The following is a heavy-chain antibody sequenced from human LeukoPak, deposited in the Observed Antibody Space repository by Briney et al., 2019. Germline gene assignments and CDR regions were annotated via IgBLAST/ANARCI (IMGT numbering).Heavy chain of an antibody. D-gene: IGHD6-19*01. J-gene: IGHJ4*02. CDR1: GFTFSSYA. Sequence: PGGSLRLSCAASGFTFSSYAMHWVRQAPGKGLEWVSSISSRSNYIYYADSVKGQFTISRDNAKNSLYLQMNSLRAEDTAVYYCARDLGAVAEKFDYWGQGTLVTVSS. V-gene: IGHV3-21*01. CDR2: ISSRSNYI. CDR3: ARDLGAVAEKFDY.